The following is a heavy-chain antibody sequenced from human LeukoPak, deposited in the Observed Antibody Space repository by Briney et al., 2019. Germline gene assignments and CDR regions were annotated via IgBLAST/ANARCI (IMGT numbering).Heavy chain of an antibody. CDR1: GGSISSGDYY. CDR2: IYYSGST. V-gene: IGHV4-30-4*01. CDR3: ARIFYDILTIYFDY. Sequence: PSQTLSLTCTVSGGSISSGDYYWSWIRQPPGTGLEWIGYIYYSGSTYYNPSLKSRVTISVDTSKNQFSLKLSSVTAADTAVYYCARIFYDILTIYFDYWGQGTLVTVSS. J-gene: IGHJ4*02. D-gene: IGHD3-9*01.